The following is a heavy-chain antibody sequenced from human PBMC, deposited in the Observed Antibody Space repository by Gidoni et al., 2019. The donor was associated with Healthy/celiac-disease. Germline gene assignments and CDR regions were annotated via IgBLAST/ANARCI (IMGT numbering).Heavy chain of an antibody. CDR3: ARRGSRGYSP. V-gene: IGHV4-34*01. J-gene: IGHJ5*02. CDR2: INHSGST. D-gene: IGHD5-18*01. Sequence: QVQLQQWGAGLLKPSETLSLTCAVYGGSFSGYYWSWIRQPPGKGLEWIGEINHSGSTNDNPSLKSRVTISVETSKNQFALKLSSVTAADTAVYYCARRGSRGYSPWGQGTLVTVSS. CDR1: GGSFSGYY.